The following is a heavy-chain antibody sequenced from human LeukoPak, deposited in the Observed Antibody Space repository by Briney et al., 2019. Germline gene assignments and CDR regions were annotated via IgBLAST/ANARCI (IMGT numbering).Heavy chain of an antibody. CDR1: GGSISSGSYY. V-gene: IGHV4-61*02. D-gene: IGHD2-2*01. Sequence: SETLSLTCTVSGGSISSGSYYWRWIRQPAGKGLEWIGRIYTSGSTNYNPSLKSRVTISVDTSKNQFSLKLSSVTAADTAVYYCARYCSSTSCFDYWGQGTLVTVSS. CDR3: ARYCSSTSCFDY. CDR2: IYTSGST. J-gene: IGHJ4*02.